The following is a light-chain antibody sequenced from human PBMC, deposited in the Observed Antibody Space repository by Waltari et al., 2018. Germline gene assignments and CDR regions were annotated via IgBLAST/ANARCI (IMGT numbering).Light chain of an antibody. V-gene: IGLV2-23*02. CDR2: EVS. J-gene: IGLJ2*01. Sequence: QSALTQPASVSGSPGQSTTISCTGTSNDVGTYNLVSWFQHHPGKAPKLIIYEVSKRPSGVSNRFSGSKSDNMASLTISGLQAEDEADYYCCSYASGSTLVFGGGTKVTVL. CDR3: CSYASGSTLV. CDR1: SNDVGTYNL.